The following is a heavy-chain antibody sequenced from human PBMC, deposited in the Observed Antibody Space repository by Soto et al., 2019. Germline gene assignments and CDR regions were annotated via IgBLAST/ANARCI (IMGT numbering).Heavy chain of an antibody. Sequence: QVQLVQSGAEMKKPQSSVKVSCKSSGGTFSSHTISWPRQAPQHGHEWMRRIIPILGIANYAQKFQGRVTITEDKYTRTSDVELSCFGSEDTAVYYLTMDGEWTRLVYYYGMGVWGDGTTVIFSS. CDR2: IIPILGIA. J-gene: IGHJ6*02. V-gene: IGHV1-69*02. CDR3: TMDGEWTRLVYYYGMGV. CDR1: GGTFSSHT. D-gene: IGHD2-21*01.